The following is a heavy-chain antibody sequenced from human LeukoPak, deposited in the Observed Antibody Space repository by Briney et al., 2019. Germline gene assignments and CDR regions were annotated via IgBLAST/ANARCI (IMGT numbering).Heavy chain of an antibody. Sequence: QPGRSLRLSCAASGFTFSSYAMHWVRQAPGKGLEWVAVISYDGSNKYYADSVKGRSTISRDNSKNTLYLQMNSLRAEDTAVYYCARDTGYSSGWDYYYYYYGMDVWGQGTTVTVSS. V-gene: IGHV3-30-3*01. CDR3: ARDTGYSSGWDYYYYYYGMDV. CDR1: GFTFSSYA. D-gene: IGHD6-19*01. J-gene: IGHJ6*02. CDR2: ISYDGSNK.